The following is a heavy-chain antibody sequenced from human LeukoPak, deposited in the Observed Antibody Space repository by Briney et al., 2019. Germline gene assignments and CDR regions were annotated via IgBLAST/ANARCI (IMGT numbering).Heavy chain of an antibody. V-gene: IGHV3-21*04. J-gene: IGHJ4*02. CDR2: ISSSSSYI. CDR1: GFTFSSYS. CDR3: AKKGSRSWYLPDGYYFDY. Sequence: PGGSLRLSCAASGFTFSSYSMNWVRQAPGKGLEWVSSISSSSSYIYYADSVKGRFTISRDNSKNTLYLQMNSLRAEDTAVYYCAKKGSRSWYLPDGYYFDYWGQGTLVTVSS. D-gene: IGHD6-13*01.